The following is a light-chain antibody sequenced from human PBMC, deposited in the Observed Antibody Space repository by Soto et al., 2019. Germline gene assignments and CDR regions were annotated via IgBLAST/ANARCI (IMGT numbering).Light chain of an antibody. CDR3: SSYTRSTTLYV. CDR2: EVS. J-gene: IGLJ1*01. V-gene: IGLV2-14*01. CDR1: SSDVGGYNY. Sequence: QSALTQPASVSGSPGQSITISCTGTSSDVGGYNYVSWYQQHPGKAPKLMIFEVSSRPSGVSNRFSCSKSGNTASLPITGGHPEDDADYYCSSYTRSTTLYVFGTGTKLTVL.